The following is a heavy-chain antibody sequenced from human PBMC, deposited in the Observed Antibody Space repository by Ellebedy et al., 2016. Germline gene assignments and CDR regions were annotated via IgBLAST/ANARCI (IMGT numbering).Heavy chain of an antibody. CDR3: ARDRDWRFDP. V-gene: IGHV1-3*01. CDR2: INAGKINT. J-gene: IGHJ5*02. CDR1: GYSFINHG. D-gene: IGHD2-21*01. Sequence: ASVKVSCKASGYSFINHGMHWVRQAPGQGLEWIGWINAGKINTDYSQKFQGRVIITRDTSATTAYMELSGLRSEDTAVYYCARDRDWRFDPWGQGTLVTVSS.